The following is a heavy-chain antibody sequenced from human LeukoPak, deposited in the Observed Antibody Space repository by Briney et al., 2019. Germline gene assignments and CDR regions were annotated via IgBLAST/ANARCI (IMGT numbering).Heavy chain of an antibody. V-gene: IGHV4-38-2*02. Sequence: SETLSLTCTVSGYSISSGYYWGWIRQPPGKGLEWIGSIYHSGSTYYNPSLKSRVTISVDTSKNQFPLKLSSVTAADTAVYYCARDWGEPYYFDYWGQGTLVTVSS. CDR1: GYSISSGYY. D-gene: IGHD3-16*01. CDR3: ARDWGEPYYFDY. J-gene: IGHJ4*02. CDR2: IYHSGST.